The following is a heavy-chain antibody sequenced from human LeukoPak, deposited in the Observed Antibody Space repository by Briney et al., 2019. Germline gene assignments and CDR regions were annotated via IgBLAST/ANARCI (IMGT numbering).Heavy chain of an antibody. V-gene: IGHV3-49*04. CDR2: IRSKAYGGTT. CDR1: GFAFSDYA. J-gene: IGHJ4*02. Sequence: GGSLRLSCTASGFAFSDYAVNWVRQAPGKGLEWVAFIRSKAYGGTTEYAASVKGRFTFSRDDSKSIAYLQMNNLKTEDTAVYYCTRDGGFLYYLDYWGQGALVTVSS. CDR3: TRDGGFLYYLDY. D-gene: IGHD2-15*01.